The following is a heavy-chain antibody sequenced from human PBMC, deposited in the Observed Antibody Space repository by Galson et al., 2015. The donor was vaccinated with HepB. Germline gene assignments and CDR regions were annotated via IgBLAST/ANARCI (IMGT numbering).Heavy chain of an antibody. CDR2: IYHSGTT. J-gene: IGHJ5*02. Sequence: LTCAVSGGSISGSGNSWSWIRQPPGKGLEWIGYIYHSGTTYYNPSLKSRVTISVDRSKNQFSLRLRSVTAADTAMYYCARGRPGRFDPWGQGTLVTVSS. V-gene: IGHV4-30-2*01. CDR1: GGSISGSGNS. D-gene: IGHD3-10*01. CDR3: ARGRPGRFDP.